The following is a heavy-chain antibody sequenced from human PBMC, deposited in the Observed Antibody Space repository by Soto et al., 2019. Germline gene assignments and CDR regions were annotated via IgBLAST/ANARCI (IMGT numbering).Heavy chain of an antibody. J-gene: IGHJ4*02. D-gene: IGHD4-17*01. CDR3: ASQVGDYVPLFFDY. CDR2: IYYSGST. Sequence: SETLSLTCTVSGGSISSSSYYWGWIRQPPGKGLEWIGSIYYSGSTYYNPSLKSRVTISVDTSKNQFSLKLSSVTAADTAVYYCASQVGDYVPLFFDYWGQGTLVTVSS. CDR1: GGSISSSSYY. V-gene: IGHV4-39*01.